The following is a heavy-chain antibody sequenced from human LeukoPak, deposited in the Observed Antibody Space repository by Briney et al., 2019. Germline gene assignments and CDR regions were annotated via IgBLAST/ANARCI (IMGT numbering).Heavy chain of an antibody. D-gene: IGHD3-22*01. CDR2: IIPIFGTA. Sequence: SVKVSFKASGGTFSSYAISWVRQAPGQGLEWMGGIIPIFGTANYAQKFQGRVTITADESTSTAYMELSSLRSEDTAVYYCARYYYDSSGPYYFDYWGQGTLVTVSS. V-gene: IGHV1-69*01. CDR3: ARYYYDSSGPYYFDY. J-gene: IGHJ4*02. CDR1: GGTFSSYA.